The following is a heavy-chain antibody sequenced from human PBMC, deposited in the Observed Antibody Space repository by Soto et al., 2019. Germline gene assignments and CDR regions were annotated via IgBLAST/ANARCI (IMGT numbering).Heavy chain of an antibody. CDR2: IYYSGST. J-gene: IGHJ5*02. CDR1: GGSISSSSYY. Sequence: SETLSLTCTVSGGSISSSSYYWGWIRQPPGKGLEWIGSIYYSGSTYYNPSLKSRVTISVDTSKNQFSLKLSSVTAADTAVYYCARAREYSGYGYNWFDPWGQGTLVTVSS. CDR3: ARAREYSGYGYNWFDP. V-gene: IGHV4-39*01. D-gene: IGHD5-12*01.